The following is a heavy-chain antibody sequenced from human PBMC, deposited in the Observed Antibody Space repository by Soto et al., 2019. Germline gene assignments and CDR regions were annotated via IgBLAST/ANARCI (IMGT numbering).Heavy chain of an antibody. CDR3: ARQGKYSGYDSHYYYYMDV. CDR2: IYYSGST. Sequence: SETLSLTCTVSGGSISSYYWSWIRQPPGKGLEWIGYIYYSGSTNYNPSLKSRVTISLDTSKNQFSLKLSPVTAADTAVYYCARQGKYSGYDSHYYYYMDVWGKGTTVTVSS. J-gene: IGHJ6*03. D-gene: IGHD5-12*01. CDR1: GGSISSYY. V-gene: IGHV4-59*08.